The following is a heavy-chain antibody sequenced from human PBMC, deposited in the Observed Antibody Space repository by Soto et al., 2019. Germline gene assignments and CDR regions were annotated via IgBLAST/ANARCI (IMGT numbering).Heavy chain of an antibody. CDR1: GGSISSYY. D-gene: IGHD6-6*01. CDR2: MYYSGNT. J-gene: IGHJ5*01. CDR3: ARGYTSSSVWFDS. Sequence: SETLSLTCTVSGGSISSYYWSWIRQPPGKGLEWIGYMYYSGNTNYNPSLKSRFTISVDTSKNQFSLELSSVTAADTAVYYCARGYTSSSVWFDSWGQGTLVTVSS. V-gene: IGHV4-59*01.